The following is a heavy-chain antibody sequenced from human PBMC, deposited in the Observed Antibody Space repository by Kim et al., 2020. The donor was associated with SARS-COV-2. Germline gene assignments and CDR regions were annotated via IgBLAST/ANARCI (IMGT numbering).Heavy chain of an antibody. CDR3: AKDIGYSYGTPLYYYYG. Sequence: GGSLRLSCAASGFTFDDYAMHWVRQAPGKGLEWVSGISWNSGSIGYADSVKGRFTISRDNAKNSLYLQMNSLRAEDTALYYCAKDIGYSYGTPLYYYYG. CDR2: ISWNSGSI. V-gene: IGHV3-9*01. D-gene: IGHD5-18*01. J-gene: IGHJ6*01. CDR1: GFTFDDYA.